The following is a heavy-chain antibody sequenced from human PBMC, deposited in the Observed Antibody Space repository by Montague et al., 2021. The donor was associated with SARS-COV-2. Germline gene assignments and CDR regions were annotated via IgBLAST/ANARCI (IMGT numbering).Heavy chain of an antibody. CDR3: AHRKVLAAAWDN. CDR2: IYWDDDK. V-gene: IGHV2-5*02. J-gene: IGHJ4*02. D-gene: IGHD6-13*01. CDR1: GFSLSTSGVG. Sequence: PALVKPTQTLTLTCTFSGFSLSTSGVGVGWIRQPPGKALEWLALIYWDDDKRYSPSLKSRLTITKDTSKNQVVLTMTNMDPVDTATYYCAHRKVLAAAWDNWGQGTLVPVSS.